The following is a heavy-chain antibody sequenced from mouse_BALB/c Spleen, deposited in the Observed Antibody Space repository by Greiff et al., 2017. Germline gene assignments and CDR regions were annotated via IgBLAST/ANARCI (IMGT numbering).Heavy chain of an antibody. CDR3: ARRGNDEGAWYFDV. V-gene: IGHV5-6*01. CDR2: ISSGGSYT. D-gene: IGHD2-12*01. J-gene: IGHJ1*01. Sequence: EVQVVESGGDLVKPGGSLKLSCAASGFTFSSYGMSWVRQTPDKRLEWVATISSGGSYTYYPDSVKGRFTISRDNAKNTLYLQMSSLKSEDTAMYYCARRGNDEGAWYFDVWGAGTTVTVSS. CDR1: GFTFSSYG.